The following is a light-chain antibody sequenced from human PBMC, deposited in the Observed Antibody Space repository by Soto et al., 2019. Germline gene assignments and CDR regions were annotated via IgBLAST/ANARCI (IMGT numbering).Light chain of an antibody. CDR2: KAS. CDR3: QQYNDNWT. CDR1: QSISSW. J-gene: IGKJ1*01. V-gene: IGKV1-5*03. Sequence: DIQMTQSPSTLSASVGDRVTITCRASQSISSWLAWYQQKPGKAPKLLIYKASTLESGVPSRFSRSGSGTEFTLAISSLQPDDSATYYCQQYNDNWTFGQGTKVDIK.